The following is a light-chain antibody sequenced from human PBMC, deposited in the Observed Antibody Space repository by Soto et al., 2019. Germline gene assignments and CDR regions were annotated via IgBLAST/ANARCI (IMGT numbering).Light chain of an antibody. CDR1: QTISNY. V-gene: IGKV1-5*03. CDR3: QQYYIYAT. CDR2: RSS. J-gene: IGKJ1*01. Sequence: DIQMTQSPSTLSASVGDRVTITCRASQTISNYLTWYQQRPGKAPKLLIYRSSILPNGVPSRFSGSGSGTEFTLTISSLQPDAFATYYCQQYYIYATFGQGTRVEI.